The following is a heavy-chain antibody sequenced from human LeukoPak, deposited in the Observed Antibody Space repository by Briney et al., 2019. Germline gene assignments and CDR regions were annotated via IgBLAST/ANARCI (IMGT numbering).Heavy chain of an antibody. D-gene: IGHD2-2*01. CDR3: AKDSAAHHYYYGMDV. CDR1: GFTFSSYA. CDR2: ISGSGGST. V-gene: IGHV3-23*01. J-gene: IGHJ6*02. Sequence: GGSLRLSCAASGFTFSSYAMSWVRQAPGKGLEWVSAISGSGGSTYYADSVKGRFTISRDNSKNTLYLQMNSLRAEDTAVYYCAKDSAAHHYYYGMDVWGQGTTVTVSS.